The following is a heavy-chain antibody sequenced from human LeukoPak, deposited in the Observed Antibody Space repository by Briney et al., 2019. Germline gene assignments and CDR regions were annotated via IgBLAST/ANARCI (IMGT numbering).Heavy chain of an antibody. J-gene: IGHJ3*02. D-gene: IGHD5-12*01. CDR3: ASSGYDLAFDI. CDR2: IYYSGST. V-gene: IGHV4-59*01. CDR1: GGSISSYY. Sequence: SETLSLTCTVSGGSISSYYWSWIRQPPGKGLEWIGYIYYSGSTNYNPSLKSRVTISVDTSKNQFSLKLSSVTAADAAVYYCASSGYDLAFDIWGQGTMVTVSS.